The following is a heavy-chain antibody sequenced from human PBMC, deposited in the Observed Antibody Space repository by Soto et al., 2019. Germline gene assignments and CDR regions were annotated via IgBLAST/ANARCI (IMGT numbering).Heavy chain of an antibody. CDR2: ISYDGSNK. Sequence: QVQLVESGGGVVQPGRSLRLSCAASGFTFSSYGMHWVRQAPGKGLEWVAVISYDGSNKYYAASVKGRFTISRDNSKNTLYLQMNSLRSETTAVYYCAKDPVDRVLNDYGDYGGGMDVWVQGATVTVS. CDR1: GFTFSSYG. J-gene: IGHJ6*02. D-gene: IGHD4-17*01. V-gene: IGHV3-30*18. CDR3: AKDPVDRVLNDYGDYGGGMDV.